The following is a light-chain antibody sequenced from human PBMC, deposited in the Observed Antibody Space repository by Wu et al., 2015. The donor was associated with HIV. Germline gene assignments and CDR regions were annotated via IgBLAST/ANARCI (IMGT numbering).Light chain of an antibody. CDR3: QHYNNWPLHA. V-gene: IGKV3-15*01. CDR1: QSVSTN. Sequence: IVMTQSPATLYVSPGKRVTLSCRASQSVSTNLAWYQQKPGQAPRLLIYGASTRVTGIPARFTGGGSDTEFTLTISSMQSEDFAIYYCQHYNNWPLHAFGQGTKLEI. J-gene: IGKJ2*01. CDR2: GAS.